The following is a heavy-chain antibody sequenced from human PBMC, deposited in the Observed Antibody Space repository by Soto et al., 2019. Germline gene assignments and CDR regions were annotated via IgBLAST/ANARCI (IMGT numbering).Heavy chain of an antibody. CDR3: ASTTHSSSYSLSNWFDP. D-gene: IGHD6-6*01. Sequence: QVQLVQSGAEVKKPGSSVKVSCKASGGTFSSYAISWVRQAPGQGLEWMGGIIPIFGTANYGQQFQGRVTITADDSTSTAYTELSSLRSEDTAVSYCASTTHSSSYSLSNWFDPWGQGTLVTVSS. J-gene: IGHJ5*02. CDR1: GGTFSSYA. CDR2: IIPIFGTA. V-gene: IGHV1-69*12.